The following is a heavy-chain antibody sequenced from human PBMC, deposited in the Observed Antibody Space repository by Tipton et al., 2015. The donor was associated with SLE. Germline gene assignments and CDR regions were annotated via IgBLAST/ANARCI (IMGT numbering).Heavy chain of an antibody. CDR3: ARCSRGSYYTLGHFDY. Sequence: SLRLSCAASGFAFSDYYMSWIRQAPGKGLEWVSYIYSGGSTYYADSVKGRFTISRDNSKNTLYLQMNSLRAEDTAVYYCARCSRGSYYTLGHFDYWGQGTLVTVSS. D-gene: IGHD1-26*01. V-gene: IGHV3-53*01. CDR2: IYSGGST. J-gene: IGHJ4*02. CDR1: GFAFSDYY.